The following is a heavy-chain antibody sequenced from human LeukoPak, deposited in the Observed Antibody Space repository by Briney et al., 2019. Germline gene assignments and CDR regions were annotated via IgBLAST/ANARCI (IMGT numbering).Heavy chain of an antibody. CDR1: GGSFSGYY. CDR3: ARDRYYDSSGSDDAFDI. Sequence: PSETLSLTCAVYGGSFSGYYWSWIRQPPGKGLEWIGEINHSGSTNYNPSLKSRVTISVDTSKNQFSLKLSSVTAADTAVYYCARDRYYDSSGSDDAFDIWGQGTMVTVSS. J-gene: IGHJ3*02. D-gene: IGHD3-22*01. CDR2: INHSGST. V-gene: IGHV4-34*01.